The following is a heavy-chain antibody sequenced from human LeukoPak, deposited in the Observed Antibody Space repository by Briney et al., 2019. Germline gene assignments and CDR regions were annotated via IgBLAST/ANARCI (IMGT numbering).Heavy chain of an antibody. J-gene: IGHJ4*02. Sequence: PGGSLRLSCAASGFTFSTYGMHWVRQAPGKGLEWVAVISYDGSNKYYADSVKGRFTISRDNSKNTVYLQMNSLRAEDTAVYYCAKDRYSSGWYGDYWGQGTLVTVSS. D-gene: IGHD6-19*01. V-gene: IGHV3-30*18. CDR1: GFTFSTYG. CDR2: ISYDGSNK. CDR3: AKDRYSSGWYGDY.